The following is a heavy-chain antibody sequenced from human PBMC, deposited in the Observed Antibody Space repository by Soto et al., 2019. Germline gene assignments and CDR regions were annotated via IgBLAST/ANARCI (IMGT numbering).Heavy chain of an antibody. Sequence: GSVKVSCTASGFRMPNYHIHLVRQAPGQGLEWMGVITRLGGATTYAQKFHGRVTMTRDTSTSRVYMAKSSLRSENTAVYYWARVAHQSLDYWGLGTLVTVSS. CDR1: GFRMPNYH. V-gene: IGHV1-46*01. J-gene: IGHJ4*02. D-gene: IGHD5-12*01. CDR2: ITRLGGAT. CDR3: ARVAHQSLDY.